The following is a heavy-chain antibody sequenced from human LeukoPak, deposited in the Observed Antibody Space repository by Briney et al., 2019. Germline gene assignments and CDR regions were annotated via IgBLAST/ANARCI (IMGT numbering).Heavy chain of an antibody. J-gene: IGHJ6*03. CDR2: IRDDAINK. V-gene: IGHV3-30*02. Sequence: PGGSLRLSCAASRFTFSRYGMHWVRQAPGKGLEWVAFIRDDAINKYYADSVKGRFTISRDNSRNTLYLQMNSLRAEDTALYYCAKDGDTVSGTYYFDMDVWGKGTTVTISS. D-gene: IGHD1-26*01. CDR1: RFTFSRYG. CDR3: AKDGDTVSGTYYFDMDV.